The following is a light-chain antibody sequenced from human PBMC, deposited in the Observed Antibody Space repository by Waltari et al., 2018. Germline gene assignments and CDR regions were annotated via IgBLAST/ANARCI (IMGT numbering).Light chain of an antibody. CDR2: DVS. CDR1: SNDVGGYNS. Sequence: QSALTQPASVSGSPGQSVTIFCTGTSNDVGGYNSVPWYQEHPGQAPSVIIYDVSDRPSVVYGRCSGSKSGNTASLTISGLQAEDEADYYCSSQSSNNVVLFGGGTKLTVL. CDR3: SSQSSNNVVL. J-gene: IGLJ2*01. V-gene: IGLV2-14*01.